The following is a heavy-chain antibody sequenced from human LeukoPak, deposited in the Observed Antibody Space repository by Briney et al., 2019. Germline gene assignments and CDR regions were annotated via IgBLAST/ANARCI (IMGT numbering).Heavy chain of an antibody. CDR3: TRHHYDLFYYYMDV. CDR1: GFTFSGSA. Sequence: GGSLKLSCAASGFTFSGSAMHWVRQASGKGLEWVGRIRSKANSYATAYAASVKGRFTISRDDSKNTAYLQMNSPKTEDTAVYYCTRHHYDLFYYYMDVWGKGTTVTVSS. V-gene: IGHV3-73*01. CDR2: IRSKANSYAT. J-gene: IGHJ6*03. D-gene: IGHD3-3*01.